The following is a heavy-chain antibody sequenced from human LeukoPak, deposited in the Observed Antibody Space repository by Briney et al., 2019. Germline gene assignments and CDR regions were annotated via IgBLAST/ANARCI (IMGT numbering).Heavy chain of an antibody. J-gene: IGHJ4*02. CDR3: ARGMGGWPGSEYFDY. Sequence: PSETLSLTCAVYGGSFSGYYWSWIRQPPGKGLEWIGEINHSGSTNYNPSLKSRVTISVDTSKNQFSLKLSSVTAADTAVYYCARGMGGWPGSEYFDYWGQGTLVTVSS. CDR1: GGSFSGYY. V-gene: IGHV4-34*01. D-gene: IGHD6-19*01. CDR2: INHSGST.